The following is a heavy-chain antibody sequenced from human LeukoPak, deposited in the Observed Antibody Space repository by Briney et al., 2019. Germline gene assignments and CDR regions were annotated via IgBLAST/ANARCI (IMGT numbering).Heavy chain of an antibody. CDR2: INHSGST. Sequence: SETLSLTCAVYGGSFSGYYWSWIRQPPGKGLEWIGEINHSGSTNYNPSLKSRVTISVDTSKNQFSLKLSSVTAADTAVYYCARRPFYDILTGPSELVDYWGQGTLVTVSS. V-gene: IGHV4-34*01. J-gene: IGHJ4*02. CDR3: ARRPFYDILTGPSELVDY. CDR1: GGSFSGYY. D-gene: IGHD3-9*01.